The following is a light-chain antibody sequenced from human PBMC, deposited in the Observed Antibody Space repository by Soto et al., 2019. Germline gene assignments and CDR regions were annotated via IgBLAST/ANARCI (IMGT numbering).Light chain of an antibody. Sequence: QSALTQPRSVSGSPGQSVTLSCTGTSSDVGGYHYVSWYQHHPGKAPKIIIYDVNKRPSGVPDRFSGSKSGNTASLTISGLQTEDEADYYCCSFTTSSTLVVFGGGTQLTVL. V-gene: IGLV2-11*01. CDR2: DVN. CDR1: SSDVGGYHY. J-gene: IGLJ2*01. CDR3: CSFTTSSTLVV.